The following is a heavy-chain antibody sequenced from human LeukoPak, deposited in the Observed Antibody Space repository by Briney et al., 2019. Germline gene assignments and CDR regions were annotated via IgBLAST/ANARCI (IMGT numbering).Heavy chain of an antibody. V-gene: IGHV3-53*01. CDR3: ASLYSYGMDV. D-gene: IGHD2-2*02. J-gene: IGHJ6*02. CDR2: LYSGGRT. CDR1: GFTVSSKD. Sequence: GESLRLSCAASGFTVSSKDMSWVRQAPGKGLEWVSVLYSGGRTYYADSVKGRFTISRDNSKNTLYLQMNSLRAEDTAVYYCASLYSYGMDVWGQGTTVTVSS.